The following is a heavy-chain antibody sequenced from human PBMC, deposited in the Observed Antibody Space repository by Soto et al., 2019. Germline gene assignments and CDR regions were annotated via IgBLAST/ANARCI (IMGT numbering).Heavy chain of an antibody. D-gene: IGHD3-10*01. V-gene: IGHV1-2*04. CDR2: INPNSGGT. J-gene: IGHJ4*02. CDR3: AIRGRKVRGLISLDY. Sequence: ASVKVSCKASGYTFTGSYMHWVRQAPGQGLEWMGWINPNSGGTNYAQKFQGWVTMTRDTSISTAYMELSRLRSDDTAVYYCAIRGRKVRGLISLDYWGQGSLDTVSS. CDR1: GYTFTGSY.